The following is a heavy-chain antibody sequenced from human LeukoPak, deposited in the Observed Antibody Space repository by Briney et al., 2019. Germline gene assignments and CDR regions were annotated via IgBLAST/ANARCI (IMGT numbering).Heavy chain of an antibody. CDR3: ASSPVGATDY. Sequence: SETLSLTCAVYGGSFSGYYWSWIRQPPGKGLEWIGEINHSGSTNYNPSLKSRVTISVDTSKNQFSLKLSSVTAADTAVYYCASSPVGATDYWGQGTLVTVSS. CDR1: GGSFSGYY. J-gene: IGHJ4*02. V-gene: IGHV4-34*01. CDR2: INHSGST. D-gene: IGHD1-26*01.